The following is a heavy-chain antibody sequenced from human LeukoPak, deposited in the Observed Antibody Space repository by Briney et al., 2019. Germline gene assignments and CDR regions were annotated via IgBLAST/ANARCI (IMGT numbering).Heavy chain of an antibody. Sequence: ASVKVSCKASGYTFTGYYMHWVRQAPGQGLEWMGRINPNSGGTNYAQKFQGRVTMTRDTSISTAYMELSRLRSDDTAVYYCARDYMSPGAPRQYSSSWSGRGYYYYGMVVWGQGTTVTVSS. V-gene: IGHV1-2*06. CDR2: INPNSGGT. J-gene: IGHJ6*02. CDR1: GYTFTGYY. CDR3: ARDYMSPGAPRQYSSSWSGRGYYYYGMVV. D-gene: IGHD6-13*01.